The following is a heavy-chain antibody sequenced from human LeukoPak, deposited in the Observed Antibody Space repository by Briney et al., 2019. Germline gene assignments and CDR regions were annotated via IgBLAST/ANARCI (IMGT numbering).Heavy chain of an antibody. CDR2: IIPIFGTA. CDR3: ARDSSGSYQGGAFDI. J-gene: IGHJ3*02. Sequence: GASVKVSCKASGYTFTGYYMHWVRQAPGQGLEWMGGIIPIFGTANYAQKFQGRVTITTDESTSTAYMELSSLRSEDTAVYYCARDSSGSYQGGAFDIWGQGTMVTVSS. CDR1: GYTFTGYY. D-gene: IGHD1-26*01. V-gene: IGHV1-69*05.